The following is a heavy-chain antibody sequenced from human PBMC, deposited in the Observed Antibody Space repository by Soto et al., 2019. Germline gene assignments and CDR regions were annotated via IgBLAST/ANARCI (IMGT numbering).Heavy chain of an antibody. CDR3: STTAGGFFDN. CDR1: GFSFSTYW. Sequence: PGGSLRLSCAASGFSFSTYWMSWVRQAPGKGLEWVANIKQDGREKYYVDSVRGRFTISRDNANNSLYLQMNSLRVEDTAVYYCSTTAGGFFDNWGQGTPVTVSS. D-gene: IGHD1-1*01. J-gene: IGHJ4*02. CDR2: IKQDGREK. V-gene: IGHV3-7*05.